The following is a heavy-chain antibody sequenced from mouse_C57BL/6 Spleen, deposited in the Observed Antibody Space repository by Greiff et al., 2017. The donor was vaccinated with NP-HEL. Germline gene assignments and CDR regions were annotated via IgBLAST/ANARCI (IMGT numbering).Heavy chain of an antibody. CDR2: IDPSDSYP. J-gene: IGHJ2*01. CDR1: GYTFTSYW. D-gene: IGHD1-1*01. Sequence: QVQLQQPGAELVMPGASVKLSCKASGYTFTSYWMHWVKQRPGQGLEWIGEIDPSDSYPNYNQKFKGKSTLTVDKSSSTAYMQLSSLTSEDSAVYYCARTGSSYVDYFDYWGQGTTLTVSS. V-gene: IGHV1-69*01. CDR3: ARTGSSYVDYFDY.